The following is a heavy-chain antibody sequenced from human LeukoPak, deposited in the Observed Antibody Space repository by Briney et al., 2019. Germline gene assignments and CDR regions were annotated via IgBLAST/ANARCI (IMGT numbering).Heavy chain of an antibody. CDR2: IDSDGSNI. D-gene: IGHD5-18*01. Sequence: GGSLRLSCAASGFTFNIYWMHWVRQAPGKGLVWVSLIDSDGSNINYADSVKGRFTIYRDNAKNTLYLQMNSLRAEDTAVYFCARDKGYSSDTWGQGTLVTVSS. V-gene: IGHV3-74*01. CDR3: ARDKGYSSDT. J-gene: IGHJ5*02. CDR1: GFTFNIYW.